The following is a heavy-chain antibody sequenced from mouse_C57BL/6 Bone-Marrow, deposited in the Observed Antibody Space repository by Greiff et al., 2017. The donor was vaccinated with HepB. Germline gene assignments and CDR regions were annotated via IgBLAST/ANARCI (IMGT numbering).Heavy chain of an antibody. CDR2: IDPSDSYT. J-gene: IGHJ2*01. CDR3: ARGFTTVNY. CDR1: GYTFTSYW. Sequence: VQLQQPGAELVKPGASVKLSCKASGYTFTSYWMQWVKQRPGQGLEWIGEIDPSDSYTNYNHKFKGKATLTVDTSSSTAYMQLSSLTSEDSAVYYCARGFTTVNYWGQGTTLTVSS. V-gene: IGHV1-50*01. D-gene: IGHD1-1*01.